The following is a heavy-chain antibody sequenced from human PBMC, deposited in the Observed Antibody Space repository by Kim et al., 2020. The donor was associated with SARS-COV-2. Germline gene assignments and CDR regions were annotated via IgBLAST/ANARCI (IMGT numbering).Heavy chain of an antibody. V-gene: IGHV3-23*01. D-gene: IGHD3-10*01. CDR1: GFTFINYV. CDR3: AKYQSSGSYYPPDY. Sequence: GGSLRLSCAASGFTFINYVMTWVRQAPGKGLEWVASISGNGQTTFYPDSVRGRFTISRDNSKNMVYLQMTRLRVEDTGVYFCAKYQSSGSYYPPDYWGQGTLVRLSS. CDR2: ISGNGQTT. J-gene: IGHJ4*02.